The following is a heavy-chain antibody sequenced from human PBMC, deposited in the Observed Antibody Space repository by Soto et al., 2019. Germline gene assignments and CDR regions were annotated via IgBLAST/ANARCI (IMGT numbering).Heavy chain of an antibody. CDR3: ANARFSGYEAPDY. CDR1: GFTFSSYG. CDR2: ISYDGSNK. Sequence: QVQLVESGGGVVQPGRSLRLSCAASGFTFSSYGMHWVRQAPGKGLEWVAVISYDGSNKYYADCVKGRFTISRDNSKNTLFLQMNSLGAEDTAVYYCANARFSGYEAPDYWGQGTLVTVSS. D-gene: IGHD5-12*01. V-gene: IGHV3-30*18. J-gene: IGHJ4*02.